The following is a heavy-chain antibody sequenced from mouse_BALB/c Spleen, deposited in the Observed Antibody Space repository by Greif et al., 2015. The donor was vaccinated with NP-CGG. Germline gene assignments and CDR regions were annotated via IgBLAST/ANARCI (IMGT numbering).Heavy chain of an antibody. J-gene: IGHJ2*01. CDR1: GDSITSGY. CDR3: ARYGYDDAAFDY. Sequence: VQLQQSGPSLVKPSQTLSLTCSVTGDSITSGYLNWIRKFPGNKLEYMGYISYSGSTYYNPSLKSRISITRDTSKNQYYLQLNSVTTEDTATYYCARYGYDDAAFDYWGQGTTLTVSS. D-gene: IGHD2-2*01. CDR2: ISYSGST. V-gene: IGHV3-8*02.